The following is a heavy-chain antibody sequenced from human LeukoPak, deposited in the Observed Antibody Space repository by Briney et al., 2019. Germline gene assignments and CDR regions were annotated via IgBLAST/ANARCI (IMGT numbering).Heavy chain of an antibody. CDR1: GYTFISYN. CDR3: ARDEARTYYYGSTAELLLYYGMDV. D-gene: IGHD3-10*01. CDR2: VNPSGGST. J-gene: IGHJ6*02. Sequence: GASVKVSCKASGYTFISYNIHWVRQAPGQGLEWMGFVNPSGGSTSFAQKFQGRVTITADESTSTAYMELSSLRSEDTAVYYCARDEARTYYYGSTAELLLYYGMDVWGQGTTVTVSS. V-gene: IGHV1-46*01.